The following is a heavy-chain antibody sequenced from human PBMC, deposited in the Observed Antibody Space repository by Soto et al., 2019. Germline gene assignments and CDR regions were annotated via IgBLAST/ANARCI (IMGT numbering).Heavy chain of an antibody. V-gene: IGHV3-73*01. D-gene: IGHD4-17*01. CDR3: TRHDVSDDYGDLYGMDV. Sequence: GGSLRLSCAASGFTFSGSAMHWFRQASGKGLEWVGRIRSKANSYATAYAASVKGRFTISRDDSKNTAYLQMNSLKTEDTAVYYCTRHDVSDDYGDLYGMDVWGQGTTVTVSS. J-gene: IGHJ6*02. CDR2: IRSKANSYAT. CDR1: GFTFSGSA.